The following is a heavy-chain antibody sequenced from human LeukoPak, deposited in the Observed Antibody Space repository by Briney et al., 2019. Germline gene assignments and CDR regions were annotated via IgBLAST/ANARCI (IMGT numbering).Heavy chain of an antibody. V-gene: IGHV1-18*01. Sequence: ASVKVSCKASGYTFTSYGISWVRQAPGQGLEWMGWFSAYNGNTNFAQKPQGRATMTTDTSTSTAYMDLRSLRSDDTAVYYCARDQAATNTQVRFCLDWGQGTLVTVSS. CDR3: ARDQAATNTQVRFCLD. CDR2: FSAYNGNT. J-gene: IGHJ4*02. D-gene: IGHD3-9*01. CDR1: GYTFTSYG.